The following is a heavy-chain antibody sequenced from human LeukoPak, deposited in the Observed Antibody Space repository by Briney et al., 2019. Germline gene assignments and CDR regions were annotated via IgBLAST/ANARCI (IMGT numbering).Heavy chain of an antibody. CDR3: ARGGYYDFWSGYYTRDNWFDP. D-gene: IGHD3-3*01. J-gene: IGHJ5*02. Sequence: ASVKVSCKASGGTFSSYAISWVRQAPGQGLEWMGWISAYNGNTNYAQKLQGRVTMTTDTSTSTAYMELSSLRSEDTAVYYCARGGYYDFWSGYYTRDNWFDPWGQGTLVTVSS. CDR1: GGTFSSYA. V-gene: IGHV1-18*01. CDR2: ISAYNGNT.